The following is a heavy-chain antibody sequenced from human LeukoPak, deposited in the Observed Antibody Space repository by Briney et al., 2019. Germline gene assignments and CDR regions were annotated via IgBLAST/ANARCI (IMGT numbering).Heavy chain of an antibody. Sequence: SGTLSLTCTVSGGSISSYYWSWIRQPPGKGLEWIGYIYYSGSTNYNPSLKSRVTISVDTSKNQFSLKLSSVTAADTAVYYCARSPGYYYYYYMDVWGKGTTVTVSS. CDR1: GGSISSYY. J-gene: IGHJ6*03. CDR2: IYYSGST. V-gene: IGHV4-59*01. CDR3: ARSPGYYYYYYMDV.